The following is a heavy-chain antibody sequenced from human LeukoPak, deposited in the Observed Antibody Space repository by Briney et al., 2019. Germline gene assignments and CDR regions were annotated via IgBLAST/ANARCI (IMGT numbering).Heavy chain of an antibody. CDR1: GYTFTTYH. J-gene: IGHJ5*02. CDR2: INPSGGST. D-gene: IGHD3/OR15-3a*01. Sequence: GASAKVSCKASGYTFTTYHIHWVRQAPGQGLEWMGIINPSGGSTNYAQNFHGRVTMTRDMSTSTVYMELSRLRSEDTAVYYCAREAVTIFALVRTQTTKSPHRFDPWGQGTLVTVSS. V-gene: IGHV1-46*01. CDR3: AREAVTIFALVRTQTTKSPHRFDP.